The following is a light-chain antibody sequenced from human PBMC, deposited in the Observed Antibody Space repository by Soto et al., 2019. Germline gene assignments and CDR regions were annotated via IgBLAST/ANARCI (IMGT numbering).Light chain of an antibody. CDR2: AAS. CDR3: QHYDGYPQT. V-gene: IGKV1-16*01. CDR1: QDINNF. J-gene: IGKJ5*01. Sequence: DIHMTHAPSSLSSSVGDRFTITCRASQDINNFLAWFQQKPGRAPKTLISAASRLHSGIPSRFSGSGSGTTFTLTISSLQPEDLGTYYCQHYDGYPQTFGQGTRLEIK.